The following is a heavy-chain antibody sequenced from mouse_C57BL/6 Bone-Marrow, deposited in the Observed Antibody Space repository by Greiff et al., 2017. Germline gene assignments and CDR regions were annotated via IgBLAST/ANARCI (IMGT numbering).Heavy chain of an antibody. CDR1: GYAFSSYW. Sequence: QVQLQQSGAELVKPGASVKISCKASGYAFSSYWMNWVQQRPGKGLEWIGQIYPGDGDTNYNGTLKGKATLTADKASSKAYMQLSSLTSEDSSVYFCARPLYDYGSRDWFAYWGQGTLVTVSA. CDR2: IYPGDGDT. V-gene: IGHV1-80*01. D-gene: IGHD1-1*01. CDR3: ARPLYDYGSRDWFAY. J-gene: IGHJ3*01.